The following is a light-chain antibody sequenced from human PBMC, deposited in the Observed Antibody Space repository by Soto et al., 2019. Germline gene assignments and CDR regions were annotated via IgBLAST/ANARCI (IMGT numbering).Light chain of an antibody. J-gene: IGKJ4*01. V-gene: IGKV3-20*01. CDR3: QRYGISLPLT. Sequence: EIVLTQSPGTLSLSPGDRATLSCRASQSVSSNYLAWYRQKPGQAPRLLIYGASSRATGIPDRFSGSGSGTDFTLTISRLEPEDFAVYYCQRYGISLPLTFGGGTKVDIK. CDR2: GAS. CDR1: QSVSSNY.